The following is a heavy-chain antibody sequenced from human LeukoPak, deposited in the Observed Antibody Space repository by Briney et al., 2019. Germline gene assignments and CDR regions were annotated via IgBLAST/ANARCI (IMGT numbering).Heavy chain of an antibody. Sequence: SGGSLRLSCAASGFTFSSYAMSWVRQAPGKGLEWVSAISGSGGSTYYADSVKGRFTISRDNSKNTLYLQMNSLRAEDAAVYYCAKAPPRQQLVYYFDYWGQGTLVTVSS. D-gene: IGHD6-13*01. CDR2: ISGSGGST. CDR1: GFTFSSYA. CDR3: AKAPPRQQLVYYFDY. V-gene: IGHV3-23*01. J-gene: IGHJ4*02.